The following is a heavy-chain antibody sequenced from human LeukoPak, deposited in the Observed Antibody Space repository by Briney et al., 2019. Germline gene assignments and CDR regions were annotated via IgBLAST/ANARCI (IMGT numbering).Heavy chain of an antibody. D-gene: IGHD3-10*01. CDR2: INHSGST. V-gene: IGHV4-34*01. J-gene: IGHJ5*02. CDR1: GGSFSGYY. CDR3: ARHRITMVRGVIMHDWFDP. Sequence: SETLSLTCAVSGGSFSGYYWSWVRQPPGKGLEWVGEINHSGSTNYNPSLKSRVTISVDTSKNQFSLKLSSVTAADTAVYYCARHRITMVRGVIMHDWFDPWGQGTLVTVSS.